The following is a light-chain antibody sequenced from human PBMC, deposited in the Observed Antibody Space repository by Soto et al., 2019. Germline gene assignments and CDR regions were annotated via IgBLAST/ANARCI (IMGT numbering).Light chain of an antibody. V-gene: IGLV2-23*02. Sequence: QSALTQPASMSGSPGQSITISCSGTTSDIGTYNLVSWYQQYPGKAPKVLIYEVTKRPSGVPNRYSGSKSGNMASLTISALLAEDEADYSCCSFAGGATFVFGGGTKLTVL. J-gene: IGLJ2*01. CDR2: EVT. CDR1: TSDIGTYNL. CDR3: CSFAGGATFV.